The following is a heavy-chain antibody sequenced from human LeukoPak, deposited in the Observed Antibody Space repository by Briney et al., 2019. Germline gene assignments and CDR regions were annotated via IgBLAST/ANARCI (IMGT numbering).Heavy chain of an antibody. J-gene: IGHJ6*02. Sequence: SQTLSLTCTVSGGSISSGDFYWSWIRQPPGKGLEWIGYIYYSGSTYYNPSLKSRLTISVDTSKNQFSLDLSSVTAADTAVYYCARDRGYSDYHYYYYGMDVWGQGTTVTVSS. CDR2: IYYSGST. D-gene: IGHD4-11*01. V-gene: IGHV4-30-4*01. CDR3: ARDRGYSDYHYYYYGMDV. CDR1: GGSISSGDFY.